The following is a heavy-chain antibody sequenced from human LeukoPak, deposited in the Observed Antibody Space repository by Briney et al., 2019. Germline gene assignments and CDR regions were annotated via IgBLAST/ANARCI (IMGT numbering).Heavy chain of an antibody. Sequence: GASVKVSCKATGDTFIDFSISWVRQAPGQGLEWMGGIIPIFGTTNYAQKFQGRITITADDSTRTVYMEVSSLRSDDTAVYYCARSDSYTWFDPWGQGTLVTVSS. CDR2: IIPIFGTT. V-gene: IGHV1-69*13. J-gene: IGHJ5*02. CDR1: GDTFIDFS. CDR3: ARSDSYTWFDP. D-gene: IGHD2-15*01.